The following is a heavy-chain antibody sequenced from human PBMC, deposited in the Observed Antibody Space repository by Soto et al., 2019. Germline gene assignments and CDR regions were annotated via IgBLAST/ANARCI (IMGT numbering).Heavy chain of an antibody. J-gene: IGHJ4*02. CDR3: ARVIAAADSL. V-gene: IGHV3-7*01. D-gene: IGHD6-13*01. CDR2: IKQDGSEI. CDR1: GFTFSTYW. Sequence: PGGSLRLSCAASGFTFSTYWMHWVRQAPGKGLEWVANIKQDGSEIYYLDSVKGRFTISRDNAKSSLYLQMNSLRAEDTAVYYCARVIAAADSLWGQGSLVTVSS.